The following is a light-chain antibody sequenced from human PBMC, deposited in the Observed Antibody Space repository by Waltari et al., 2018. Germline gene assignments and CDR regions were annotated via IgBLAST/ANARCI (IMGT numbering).Light chain of an antibody. CDR2: DVR. CDR3: SSYTSTWV. J-gene: IGLJ3*02. V-gene: IGLV2-14*01. CDR1: SSDFAVFNY. Sequence: QSALTQSASVSGSPGQSITISCTGTSSDFAVFNYVSWYQQHPGKAPQLMIYDVRKRPSGVSIRFSGSKSGNTVTLTIYGLHAEDEADYYCSSYTSTWVFGGGTKLTVL.